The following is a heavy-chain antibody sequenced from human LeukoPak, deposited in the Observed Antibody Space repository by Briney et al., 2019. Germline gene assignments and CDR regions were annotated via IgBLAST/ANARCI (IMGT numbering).Heavy chain of an antibody. J-gene: IGHJ6*03. Sequence: GGSLRLSCAASGFTFSSYSMNWVRQAPGKGLEWVSSISSSSSYIYYADSVKGRFTISRDNAKNSLYLQMNSLRAEDTAVYYCARGAVVVPAADYYYYMDVWGKGTTVTVSS. V-gene: IGHV3-21*01. CDR1: GFTFSSYS. D-gene: IGHD2-2*01. CDR2: ISSSSSYI. CDR3: ARGAVVVPAADYYYYMDV.